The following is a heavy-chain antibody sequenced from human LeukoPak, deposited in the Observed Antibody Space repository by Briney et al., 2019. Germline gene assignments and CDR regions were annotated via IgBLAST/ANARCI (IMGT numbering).Heavy chain of an antibody. J-gene: IGHJ6*03. CDR2: INPNSGGT. CDR1: GYTFTGYY. V-gene: IGHV1-2*02. Sequence: ASVKVSCKASGYTFTGYYMHWVRQAPGQGLEWMGWINPNSGGTNYAQKFQSRVTMTRDTSISTAYMELSRLRSDDTAVYYCARVGGSYYYYYMDVWGKGTTVTVSS. CDR3: ARVGGSYYYYYMDV. D-gene: IGHD2-15*01.